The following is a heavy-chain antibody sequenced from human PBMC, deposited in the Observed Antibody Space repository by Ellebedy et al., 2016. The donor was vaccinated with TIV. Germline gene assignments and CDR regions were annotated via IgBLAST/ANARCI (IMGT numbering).Heavy chain of an antibody. CDR2: INPSGGST. V-gene: IGHV1-46*01. J-gene: IGHJ4*02. CDR3: ARDGPLGIDY. CDR1: GYSFTSYF. Sequence: ASVKVSCKASGYSFTSYFIHWVRQAPGQGLEWMGIINPSGGSTDYAQRFQGRVTVTRGTSTRTDYMELSSLRSEDTAVYYCARDGPLGIDYWGQGTLVTVSS. D-gene: IGHD7-27*01.